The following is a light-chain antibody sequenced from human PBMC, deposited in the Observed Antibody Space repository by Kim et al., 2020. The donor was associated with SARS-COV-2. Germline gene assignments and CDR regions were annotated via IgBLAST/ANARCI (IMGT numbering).Light chain of an antibody. V-gene: IGKV1-27*01. CDR3: QKYSSAPF. CDR2: AAT. J-gene: IGKJ2*01. Sequence: LSASVGDTVTITCRASQGIANYIAWYQHKPGKVPKLLIYAATSLQSGVPSRFSGSWSGTDFTLTIYSLQPEDVATYYCQKYSSAPFFGQGTKLEI. CDR1: QGIANY.